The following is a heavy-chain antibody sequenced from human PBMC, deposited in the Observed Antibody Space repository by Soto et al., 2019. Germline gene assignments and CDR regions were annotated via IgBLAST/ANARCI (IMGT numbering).Heavy chain of an antibody. CDR1: GFTFSNAW. V-gene: IGHV3-15*07. D-gene: IGHD2-21*02. CDR2: IKSKTDGGTT. J-gene: IGHJ3*02. CDR3: TTDPVVATAMVRAAFDI. Sequence: GGSLRLSCAASGFTFSNAWMNWVRQAPGKGLEWVGRIKSKTDGGTTDYAAPVKGRFTISRDDSKNTLYLQMNSLKTEDTAVYYCTTDPVVATAMVRAAFDIWGQGTMVTVSS.